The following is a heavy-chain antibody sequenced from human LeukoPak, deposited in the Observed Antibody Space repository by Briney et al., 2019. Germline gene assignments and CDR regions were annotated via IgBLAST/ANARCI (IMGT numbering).Heavy chain of an antibody. J-gene: IGHJ5*02. Sequence: SETVSLTCTVSGGSISSSRYYWGWISQPPGKGLEWIGSIYYSGSTYYNPSLKSRVTISVDTSKNQFSLKLSSVTAADTAVYYCARLLWFGELNFDPWGQGTLVTVSS. D-gene: IGHD3-10*01. V-gene: IGHV4-39*01. CDR2: IYYSGST. CDR3: ARLLWFGELNFDP. CDR1: GGSISSSRYY.